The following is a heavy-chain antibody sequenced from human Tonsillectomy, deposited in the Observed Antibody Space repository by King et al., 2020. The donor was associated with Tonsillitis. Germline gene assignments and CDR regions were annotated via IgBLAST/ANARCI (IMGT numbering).Heavy chain of an antibody. CDR2: ISWNSGRI. CDR3: AKDLGGSYGKYTCDY. CDR1: GFTFDDYA. D-gene: IGHD3-16*01. Sequence: VQLVESGGGLVQPGRSLRLSCAASGFTFDDYAIHWVRQGPGKGLEWVSGISWNSGRIGYADSVKGRFTISRDNAKNSLYLQMNSLRAEDTALYYCAKDLGGSYGKYTCDYGGQGTLVTVSS. V-gene: IGHV3-9*01. J-gene: IGHJ4*02.